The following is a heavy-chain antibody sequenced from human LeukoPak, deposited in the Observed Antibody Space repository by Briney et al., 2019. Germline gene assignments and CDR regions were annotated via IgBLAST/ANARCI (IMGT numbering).Heavy chain of an antibody. Sequence: ASVKVSCKASGGTFSSYAISWVRQAPGQGLEWMGGIIYPDDSDTRYSPSFQGQVTISADKSISTAYLQWSSLKASDTAMYYCAIGRGGQQLGDYWGQGTLVTVSS. CDR1: GGTFSSYA. CDR2: IYPDDSDT. V-gene: IGHV5-51*01. D-gene: IGHD6-13*01. CDR3: AIGRGGQQLGDY. J-gene: IGHJ4*02.